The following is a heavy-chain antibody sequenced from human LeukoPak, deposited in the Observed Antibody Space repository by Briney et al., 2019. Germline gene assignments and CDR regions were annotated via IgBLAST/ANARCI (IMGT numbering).Heavy chain of an antibody. CDR3: ARGLGTYYYDSRGKALTY. CDR1: GGSISSGSYY. D-gene: IGHD3-22*01. Sequence: SETLSLTCTVSGGSISSGSYYWSWIRQPAGKGLEYIGRVYTSGSTNYNPSLKSRVTISVDTSKNQFSLKLSSVTAADTAVYSCARGLGTYYYDSRGKALTYWGQGTLVTVSS. CDR2: VYTSGST. J-gene: IGHJ4*02. V-gene: IGHV4-61*02.